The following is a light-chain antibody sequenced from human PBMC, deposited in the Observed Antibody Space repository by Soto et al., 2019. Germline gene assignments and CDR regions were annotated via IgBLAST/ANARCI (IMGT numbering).Light chain of an antibody. J-gene: IGLJ1*01. V-gene: IGLV2-11*01. CDR3: CSYAGDFYV. CDR2: DVT. CDR1: TSDVGSYDY. Sequence: QSALTQPRSVSGSPGQSVAISCTGTTSDVGSYDYVSWYQQHPGKAPELIIFDVTKRPSGVPDRFSGSKSGNTASLTISGLQAEDEADYCCCSYAGDFYVFGSGTKLTVL.